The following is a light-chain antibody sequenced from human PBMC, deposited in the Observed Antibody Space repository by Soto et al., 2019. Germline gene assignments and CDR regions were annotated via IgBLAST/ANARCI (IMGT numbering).Light chain of an antibody. CDR1: QSVDNW. CDR2: KAS. V-gene: IGKV1-5*03. Sequence: DIQMTQSPSTLSASVGDRVTITCRASQSVDNWLAWYQQKPGKAPKVLIYKASSLESGVPSRFSGSGSGTEFTLTISSLQPDDFAIYYCQQYNTYWTFGQGTKVEIK. J-gene: IGKJ1*01. CDR3: QQYNTYWT.